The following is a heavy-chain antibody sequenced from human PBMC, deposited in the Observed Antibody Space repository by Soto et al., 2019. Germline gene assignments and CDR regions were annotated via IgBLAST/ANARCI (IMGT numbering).Heavy chain of an antibody. CDR1: VFSLSNARMG. Sequence: SGPTLVNPTETLTLTCTVSVFSLSNARMGVSWIRQPPGKALEWLAHIFSNDEKSYSTSLKSRLTISKDTSKSQVVLTMTNMDPVDTATYYCARTSLQSYYYYMDVWGKGTTVTVSS. J-gene: IGHJ6*03. D-gene: IGHD4-4*01. CDR3: ARTSLQSYYYYMDV. V-gene: IGHV2-26*01. CDR2: IFSNDEK.